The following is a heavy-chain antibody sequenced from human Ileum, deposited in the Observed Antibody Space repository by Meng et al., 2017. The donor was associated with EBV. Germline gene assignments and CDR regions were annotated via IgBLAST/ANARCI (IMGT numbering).Heavy chain of an antibody. Sequence: GELVESGGGLVKPGGSLRLSWAASGFTFTNAWMSWVRQAPGKGLEWVGRIRNKTNGGTADYAAPVKGRFSISRDDSKNTLYLQMNSLKIEDTAMYYCTTGKQWLVPWGQGTLVTVSS. CDR2: IRNKTNGGTA. J-gene: IGHJ5*02. D-gene: IGHD6-19*01. V-gene: IGHV3-15*01. CDR3: TTGKQWLVP. CDR1: GFTFTNAW.